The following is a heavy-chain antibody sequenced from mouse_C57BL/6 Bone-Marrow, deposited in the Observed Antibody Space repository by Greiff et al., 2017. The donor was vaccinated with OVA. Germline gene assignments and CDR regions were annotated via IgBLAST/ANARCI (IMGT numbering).Heavy chain of an antibody. J-gene: IGHJ2*01. V-gene: IGHV5-4*01. D-gene: IGHD3-3*01. CDR2: ISAGGSYT. CDR3: ARRGCNYYGY. CDR1: GFTFSSYA. Sequence: DVHLVESGGGLVKPGGSLKLSCAASGFTFSSYAMSWVRQTPEKRLEWVATISAGGSYTYYPDNVKGRFTISRDNAKNNLYLQMSHLKSEDTAMDCWARRGCNYYGYWGQGTTLTVSS.